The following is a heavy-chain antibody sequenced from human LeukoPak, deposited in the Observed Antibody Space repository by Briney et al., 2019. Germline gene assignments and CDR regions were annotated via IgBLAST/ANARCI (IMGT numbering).Heavy chain of an antibody. Sequence: PSQTLSLTCTVSGGSISSGSYYWSWIRQPAGKGLEWIVRIYTSGSTNYNPSLKSRVTISVDTSKNQFSLKLSSVTAADTAVYYCASSMVVRHYYYYYMDVWGKGTTVTVSS. CDR2: IYTSGST. D-gene: IGHD2-15*01. V-gene: IGHV4-61*02. CDR3: ASSMVVRHYYYYYMDV. J-gene: IGHJ6*03. CDR1: GGSISSGSYY.